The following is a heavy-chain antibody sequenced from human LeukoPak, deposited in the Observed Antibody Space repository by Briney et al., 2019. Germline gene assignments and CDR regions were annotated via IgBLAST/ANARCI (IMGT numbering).Heavy chain of an antibody. CDR1: GYTLTELS. Sequence: ASVKVSCTVSGYTLTELSMHWVRQAPGKGLEWMGGFDPEDGETIYAQKFQGRGTMTEDTSTDTAYMELSSVRSEDTAVYYCATAGAPYYYYGMDVWGQGTTVTVSS. V-gene: IGHV1-24*01. J-gene: IGHJ6*02. D-gene: IGHD4/OR15-4a*01. CDR2: FDPEDGET. CDR3: ATAGAPYYYYGMDV.